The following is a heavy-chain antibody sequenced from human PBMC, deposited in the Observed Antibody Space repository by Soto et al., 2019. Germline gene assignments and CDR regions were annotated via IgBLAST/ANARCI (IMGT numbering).Heavy chain of an antibody. CDR2: ISGSGGST. CDR3: AKDYWDGYNSGFDY. Sequence: GGSLRLSCAASGFTFSSYAMSWVRQAPGNGLEWVSAISGSGGSTYYADSVKGRFTISRDNSKNTLYLQMNSLRAEDTAVYYCAKDYWDGYNSGFDYWGQGTLVTVSS. J-gene: IGHJ4*02. D-gene: IGHD5-12*01. CDR1: GFTFSSYA. V-gene: IGHV3-23*01.